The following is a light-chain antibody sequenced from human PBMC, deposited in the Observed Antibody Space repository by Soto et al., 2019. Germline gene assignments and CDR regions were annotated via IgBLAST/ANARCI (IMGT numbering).Light chain of an antibody. CDR1: NIESKS. Sequence: SYELTQPPSVSVALGQTARITCGGNNIESKSVHWYQQRPGQAPVLVIYVDRDRPSGIPDRFSASTSGNTAALTISRVEAGDEADYYCQVWDTISDHYVFGSGTKITVL. V-gene: IGLV3-21*02. J-gene: IGLJ1*01. CDR2: VDR. CDR3: QVWDTISDHYV.